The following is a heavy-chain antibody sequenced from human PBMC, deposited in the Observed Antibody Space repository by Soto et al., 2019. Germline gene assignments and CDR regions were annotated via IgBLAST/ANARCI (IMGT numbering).Heavy chain of an antibody. Sequence: SETLSLTCAVYGGSFSGYYWSWIRQPPGKGLEWIGEINHSGSTNYNPSLKSRVTISVDTSKNQFSLKLSSVTAADTAVYYCARVPRPPYDILTGYYYYYGMDVWGQGTTVTVSS. CDR1: GGSFSGYY. CDR3: ARVPRPPYDILTGYYYYYGMDV. J-gene: IGHJ6*02. D-gene: IGHD3-9*01. V-gene: IGHV4-34*01. CDR2: INHSGST.